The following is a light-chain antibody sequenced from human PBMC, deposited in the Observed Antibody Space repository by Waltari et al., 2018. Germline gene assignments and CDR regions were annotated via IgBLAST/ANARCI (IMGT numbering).Light chain of an antibody. CDR1: QSVSSY. J-gene: IGKJ5*01. Sequence: EIVLTQSSATLSLSPGARATLPCRASQSVSSYLAWYQQKPGQAPRLLIYDASNRATGIPARFSGSGSGTDFTLTISSLEPEDFAVYYCQQRSNWPITFGQGTRLEIK. CDR2: DAS. V-gene: IGKV3-11*01. CDR3: QQRSNWPIT.